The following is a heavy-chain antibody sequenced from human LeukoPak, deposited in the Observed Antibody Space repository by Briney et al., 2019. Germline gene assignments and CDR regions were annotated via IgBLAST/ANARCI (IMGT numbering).Heavy chain of an antibody. CDR2: ISGSGGST. CDR1: GFTSSSYA. D-gene: IGHD7-27*01. Sequence: VGSLRLSCAASGFTSSSYAMSWVRQAPGKGLEWVSGISGSGGSTYYADSVKGRFTISRDNSRDTLYLQMNSLRAEDTAVYYCATGRWGSQPSEFDLWGRGTLVIVSS. J-gene: IGHJ2*01. CDR3: ATGRWGSQPSEFDL. V-gene: IGHV3-23*01.